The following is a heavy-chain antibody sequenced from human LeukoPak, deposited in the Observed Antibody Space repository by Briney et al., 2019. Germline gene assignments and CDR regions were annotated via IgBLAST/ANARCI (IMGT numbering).Heavy chain of an antibody. D-gene: IGHD6-19*01. CDR2: INWNGGST. CDR1: GFTFDDYG. CDR3: ARVAGTWSNVSVLPYYYYYMDV. V-gene: IGHV3-20*04. J-gene: IGHJ6*03. Sequence: GGSLRLSCAASGFTFDDYGMSWVRQAPGKGLEWVSGINWNGGSTGYADSVKGPFTISRDNAKNSLYLQMNSLRAEDTAVYYCARVAGTWSNVSVLPYYYYYMDVWGKGTTVTISS.